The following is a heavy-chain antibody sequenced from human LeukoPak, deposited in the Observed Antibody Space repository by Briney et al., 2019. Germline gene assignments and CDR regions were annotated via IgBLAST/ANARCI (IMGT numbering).Heavy chain of an antibody. J-gene: IGHJ6*02. Sequence: SQTLSLTCTVSGGSISSGDYYWSWIRQPPGKGLEWIGYIYYSGSTYYNPSLKSRVTISVDTSKNQFSLKLSSVTAADTAVYYCARAYCSSTSCYWLGAHPGARYYGMDVWGQGTTVTVSS. CDR2: IYYSGST. CDR1: GGSISSGDYY. CDR3: ARAYCSSTSCYWLGAHPGARYYGMDV. V-gene: IGHV4-30-4*01. D-gene: IGHD2-2*01.